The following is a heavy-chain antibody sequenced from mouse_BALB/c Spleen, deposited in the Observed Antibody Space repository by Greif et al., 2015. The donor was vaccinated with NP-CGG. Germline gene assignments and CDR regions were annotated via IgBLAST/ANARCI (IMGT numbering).Heavy chain of an antibody. Sequence: VQLQQSGAELVRPGALVKLSCKASGFNIKDYYMHWVKQRPEQGLEWIGWIDPENGNTIYDPKFQGKASITADTSSNTAYLQLSSLTSEDTAVYYCARDFGGLLPLYAMDYWGQGTSVTVSS. CDR1: GFNIKDYY. CDR3: ARDFGGLLPLYAMDY. J-gene: IGHJ4*01. D-gene: IGHD2-3*01. V-gene: IGHV14-1*02. CDR2: IDPENGNT.